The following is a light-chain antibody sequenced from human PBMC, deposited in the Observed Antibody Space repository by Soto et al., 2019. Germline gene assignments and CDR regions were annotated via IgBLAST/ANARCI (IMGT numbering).Light chain of an antibody. V-gene: IGLV2-14*01. Sequence: VLTEPPSVSGSPGQSITISFTGTSSDVGSYNYVSWYQQHPGKVPKIMIYEVNNRPSGVSNRFSGSKSGNTASLTISGLQAEDEADYYCSSFTTSSTYVFGTGTKVTVL. CDR1: SSDVGSYNY. CDR3: SSFTTSSTYV. CDR2: EVN. J-gene: IGLJ1*01.